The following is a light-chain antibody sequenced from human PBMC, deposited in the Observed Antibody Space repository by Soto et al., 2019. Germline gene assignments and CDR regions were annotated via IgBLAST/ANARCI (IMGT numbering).Light chain of an antibody. CDR2: DAS. V-gene: IGKV1-5*01. J-gene: IGKJ5*01. Sequence: DIQMTQSPSTLSASVGDRVTITCRASQSISSWLAWYQQKPGKAPKLLIYDASSLESGVPSRFSGSGSGTEFTLTISSLQPDDFAVYYCQKYGGPSITFGQGTRLEMK. CDR3: QKYGGPSIT. CDR1: QSISSW.